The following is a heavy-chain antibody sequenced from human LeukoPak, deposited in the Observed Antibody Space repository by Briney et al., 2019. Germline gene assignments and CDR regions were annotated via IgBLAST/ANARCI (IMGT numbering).Heavy chain of an antibody. V-gene: IGHV5-51*01. CDR1: GYRFTSDW. CDR3: ARLSGRVVCSAGSCYIDS. J-gene: IGHJ4*02. Sequence: GESLKISCKGSGYRFTSDWIGWVRQMPGKGLEWMGIIYPGNSDTRYSPSFQGQVTISADKSVNTAYLQWSSLKASDTAMYYCARLSGRVVCSAGSCYIDSWGQGTLVTVSS. CDR2: IYPGNSDT. D-gene: IGHD2-15*01.